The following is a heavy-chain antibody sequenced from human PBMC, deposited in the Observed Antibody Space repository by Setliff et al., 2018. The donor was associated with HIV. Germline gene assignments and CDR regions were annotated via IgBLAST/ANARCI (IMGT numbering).Heavy chain of an antibody. CDR3: ARHPRGWLVSTPHF. Sequence: APVKVSCKASGYTFTDYYMHWVQQAPGKGLEWMGRIDPEDGETIYAEKFQGRVTIAADTSTDTTYMELSGLRSEDTAFYYCARHPRGWLVSTPHFWGQGTLVTVSS. D-gene: IGHD6-6*01. CDR2: IDPEDGET. CDR1: GYTFTDYY. J-gene: IGHJ4*02. V-gene: IGHV1-69-2*01.